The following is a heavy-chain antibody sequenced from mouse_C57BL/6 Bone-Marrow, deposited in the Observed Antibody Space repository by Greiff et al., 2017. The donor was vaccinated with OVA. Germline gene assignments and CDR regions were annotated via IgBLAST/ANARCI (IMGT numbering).Heavy chain of an antibody. Sequence: VQLQQPGAELVMPGASVKLSCKASGYTFTSYWMHWVKQRPGQGLEWIGEIDPSDSYTNYNQKFKGKSTLTVDKSSSTAYMQLSRLTSEDSAVYYCARGGHYDYDWFAYWGQGTLVTVSA. J-gene: IGHJ3*01. V-gene: IGHV1-69*01. CDR3: ARGGHYDYDWFAY. D-gene: IGHD2-4*01. CDR1: GYTFTSYW. CDR2: IDPSDSYT.